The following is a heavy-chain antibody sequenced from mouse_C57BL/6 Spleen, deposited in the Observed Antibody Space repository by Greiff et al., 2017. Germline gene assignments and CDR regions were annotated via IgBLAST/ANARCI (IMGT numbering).Heavy chain of an antibody. CDR3: ARIYYYGRSYYFAY. D-gene: IGHD1-1*01. CDR2: IHPNSGST. V-gene: IGHV1-64*01. Sequence: VQLQQPGAELVKPGASVKLSCKASGYTFTSYWLHWVKQRPGQGLEWIGMIHPNSGSTNYNEKFKSKATLTVDKSSSTAYMQLSSLTSEDSAVYYCARIYYYGRSYYFAYWGQGTTLTVSS. J-gene: IGHJ2*01. CDR1: GYTFTSYW.